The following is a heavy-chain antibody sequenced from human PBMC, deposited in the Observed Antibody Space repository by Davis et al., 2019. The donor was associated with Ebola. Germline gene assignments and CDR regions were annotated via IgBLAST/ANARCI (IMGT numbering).Heavy chain of an antibody. Sequence: MPGGSLRLSCTVSGGSISSYYWSWIRQPPGKGLEWIGYIYYSGSTNYNPSLKSRVTISVDTSKNQFSLKLSSVTAADTAVYYCASGYSSGWYDYWGQGTLVTVSS. CDR1: GGSISSYY. J-gene: IGHJ4*02. CDR2: IYYSGST. CDR3: ASGYSSGWYDY. V-gene: IGHV4-59*01. D-gene: IGHD6-19*01.